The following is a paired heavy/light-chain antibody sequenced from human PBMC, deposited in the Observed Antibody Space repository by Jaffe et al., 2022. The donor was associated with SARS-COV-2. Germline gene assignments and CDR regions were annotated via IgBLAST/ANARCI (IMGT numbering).Light chain of an antibody. Sequence: DIVMTQSPDSLAVSLGERATINCKSSQSVLYSSNNKNFLGWYQQKPGQPPKLLIYWASTRESGVPDRFSGSGSGTNFTLTISSLQAEDVAVYYCQQYYTTPQTFGQGTKVEIK. J-gene: IGKJ1*01. CDR3: QQYYTTPQT. V-gene: IGKV4-1*01. CDR1: QSVLYSSNNKNF. CDR2: WAS.
Heavy chain of an antibody. Sequence: QLQLQESGPGLVKPSETLSLTCTVSGDSVSGDYYYWGWIRQPPGKGLEWVGSIHSSGSTYYNPSLKTRVTMSLDTSKNQFSLKLSSVTAADTAVYYCARHAGTSGYYPRPLDSWGQGTLVTVSS. CDR2: IHSSGST. CDR1: GDSVSGDYYY. CDR3: ARHAGTSGYYPRPLDS. D-gene: IGHD3-22*01. V-gene: IGHV4-39*01. J-gene: IGHJ4*02.